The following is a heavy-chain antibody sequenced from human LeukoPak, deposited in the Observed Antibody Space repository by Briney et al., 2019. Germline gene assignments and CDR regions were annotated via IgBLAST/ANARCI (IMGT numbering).Heavy chain of an antibody. V-gene: IGHV1-18*01. D-gene: IGHD6-19*01. J-gene: IGHJ4*02. Sequence: ASVKVSSKASGYTFTSYGISWVRQAPGQALEWMGWISAYNGNTNYAQKLQGRVTMTTDTSTSTAYMELRSLRSDDTAVYYCARDRTPGWYDYWGQGTLVTVSS. CDR3: ARDRTPGWYDY. CDR1: GYTFTSYG. CDR2: ISAYNGNT.